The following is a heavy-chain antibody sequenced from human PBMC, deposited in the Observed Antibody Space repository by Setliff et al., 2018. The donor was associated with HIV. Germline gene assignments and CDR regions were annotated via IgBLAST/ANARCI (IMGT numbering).Heavy chain of an antibody. Sequence: SETLSLTCDLYGDSFSGFYWSWIRQPPGKGLEWVGHIDHNGVTAYSPSLKSRVTISVDMSKRQFSLKITSLTAADTAVYYCAREGPFHQATHTSNFFVDYWGQGALVTVSS. V-gene: IGHV4-34*01. D-gene: IGHD1-26*01. CDR2: IDHNGVT. J-gene: IGHJ4*01. CDR3: AREGPFHQATHTSNFFVDY. CDR1: GDSFSGFY.